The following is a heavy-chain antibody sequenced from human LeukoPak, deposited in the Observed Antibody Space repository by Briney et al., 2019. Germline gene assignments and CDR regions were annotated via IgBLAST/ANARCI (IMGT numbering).Heavy chain of an antibody. CDR2: IYTSGST. V-gene: IGHV4-61*02. J-gene: IGHJ4*02. D-gene: IGHD5-18*01. CDR1: GGSISSGSYY. CDR3: ASTPERYSYGTGDMDY. Sequence: PSQTLSLTCTVSGGSISSGSYYWSWIRQPAGKGLEWIGRIYTSGSTNYNPSLKSRVTISVDTSKNQFSLKLSSVTAADTAVYYCASTPERYSYGTGDMDYWGQGTLDTVSS.